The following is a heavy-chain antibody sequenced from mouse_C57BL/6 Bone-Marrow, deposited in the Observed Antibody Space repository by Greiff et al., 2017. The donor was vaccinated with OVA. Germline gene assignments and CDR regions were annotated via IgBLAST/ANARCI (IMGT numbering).Heavy chain of an antibody. CDR2: IDPEDGET. CDR1: GYTFTSYW. CDR3: AYYGSSPYYATDY. Sequence: VQLQQPGAELVKPGASVKLSCKASGYTFTSYWMHWVKQRTEQGLEWIGRIDPEDGETKYAPKFQGKATITADTSSNTAYLQLSSLTSEDTAVYYCAYYGSSPYYATDYWGQGTSVTVSS. J-gene: IGHJ4*01. D-gene: IGHD1-1*01. V-gene: IGHV14-2*01.